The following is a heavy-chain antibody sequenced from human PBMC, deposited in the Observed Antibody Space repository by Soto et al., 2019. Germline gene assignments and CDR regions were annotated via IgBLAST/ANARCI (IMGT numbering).Heavy chain of an antibody. CDR2: INHSGGT. Sequence: HVQLQQWGAGLLKPSETLSLTCAVYGGSFSGYYWSWLRQPPVKGLEWIGEINHSGGTNYNPSLKSRVTISVDTSKNQFSLKLSSVTAADTAVFYCARLRWEQPWVFDYWGQGTLVTVSS. CDR1: GGSFSGYY. J-gene: IGHJ4*02. D-gene: IGHD1-26*01. CDR3: ARLRWEQPWVFDY. V-gene: IGHV4-34*02.